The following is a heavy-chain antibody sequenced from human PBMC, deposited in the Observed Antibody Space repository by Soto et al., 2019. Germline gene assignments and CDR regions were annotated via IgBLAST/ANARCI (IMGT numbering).Heavy chain of an antibody. Sequence: RLSCAASGFTVSSNYMSWVRQAPGKGLEWVSVIYSGGSTYYADSVKGRFTISRDNSKNTLYLQMNSLRAEDTAVYYCARDSSGWDDFDIWGQGTMVTVS. J-gene: IGHJ3*02. CDR1: GFTVSSNY. V-gene: IGHV3-53*01. CDR2: IYSGGST. D-gene: IGHD6-19*01. CDR3: ARDSSGWDDFDI.